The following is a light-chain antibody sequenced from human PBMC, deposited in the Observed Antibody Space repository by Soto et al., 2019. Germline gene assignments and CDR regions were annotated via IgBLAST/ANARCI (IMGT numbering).Light chain of an antibody. CDR1: QSINKW. Sequence: DIHMTQSPSTRSASGCGAVTVSFLASQSINKWLAWYQQKPGQAPRLLIYDASNRATGIPARFSGSGSGTEFTLTISSLQPDDFATYYCQHYNSYSEAFGQGTKVDIK. CDR2: DAS. V-gene: IGKV1-5*01. J-gene: IGKJ1*01. CDR3: QHYNSYSEA.